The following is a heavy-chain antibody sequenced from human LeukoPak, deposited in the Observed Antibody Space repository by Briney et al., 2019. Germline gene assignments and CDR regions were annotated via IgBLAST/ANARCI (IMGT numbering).Heavy chain of an antibody. CDR2: MNPNSGNT. V-gene: IGHV1-8*01. CDR3: ARSISLRHLDWLSYYYYGMDV. Sequence: ASVKVSCKASGYTFTSYDINWVRQATGQGLEWMGWMNPNSGNTGYAQKFQGRVTMTRNTSISTAYMELSSLRSEDTAVYYCARSISLRHLDWLSYYYYGMDVWGQGTTVTFSS. CDR1: GYTFTSYD. J-gene: IGHJ6*02. D-gene: IGHD3-9*01.